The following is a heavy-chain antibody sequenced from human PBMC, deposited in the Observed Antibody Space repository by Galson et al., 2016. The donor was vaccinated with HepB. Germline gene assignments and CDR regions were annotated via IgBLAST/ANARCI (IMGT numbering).Heavy chain of an antibody. CDR1: GFTVCNNY. CDR3: GRDVGP. CDR2: IYSGGST. Sequence: SLRLSCAASGFTVCNNYMWWVRQAPGKGLDWVSLIYSGGSTSYADSVKGRFTISRDSSKNTLFLQMNSLRVEDTAVYYCGRDVGPWGPGTLVTVSS. V-gene: IGHV3-53*01. J-gene: IGHJ5*02.